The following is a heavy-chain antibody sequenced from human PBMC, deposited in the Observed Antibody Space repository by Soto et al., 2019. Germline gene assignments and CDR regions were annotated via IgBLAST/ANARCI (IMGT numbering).Heavy chain of an antibody. CDR3: TTDLGASPFDY. D-gene: IGHD1-26*01. V-gene: IGHV3-15*01. J-gene: IGHJ4*02. CDR2: IKSKTDGGTT. Sequence: GGSLRLSCTASGFTFGDYAMSWVRQAPGKGLEWVGRIKSKTDGGTTDYAAPVKGRFTISRDDSKNTLYLQMNSLKTEDTAVYYCTTDLGASPFDYWGQGTLVTVSS. CDR1: GFTFGDYA.